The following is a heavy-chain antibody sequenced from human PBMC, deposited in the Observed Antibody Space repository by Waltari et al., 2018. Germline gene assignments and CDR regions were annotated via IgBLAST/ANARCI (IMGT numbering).Heavy chain of an antibody. CDR3: ARESGDYNDFFDL. J-gene: IGHJ4*02. D-gene: IGHD4-4*01. CDR1: GFTFTSFE. CDR2: ISTSGSTT. Sequence: EAQLVESGGGLQQPGGSLRLSCAASGFTFTSFEMNWVRRAPGKGLEWVSYISTSGSTTYYSDSVKGRFTISRDNAHNSLYLQMNSLRVEDTAVYYCARESGDYNDFFDLWGRGTLVIVSS. V-gene: IGHV3-48*03.